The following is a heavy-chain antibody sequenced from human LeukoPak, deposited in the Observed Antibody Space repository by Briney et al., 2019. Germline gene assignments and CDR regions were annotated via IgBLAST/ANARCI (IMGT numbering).Heavy chain of an antibody. CDR2: IYPAGTT. CDR3: AREQAYWFGP. J-gene: IGHJ5*02. V-gene: IGHV3-53*01. Sequence: PGGSLRLSCAASGFTVSTSYMTWVRQAPGKGLEWVPFIYPAGTTSYADSVKGRFTISRDSSKNTLHLQMNSLRADDTAVYYCAREQAYWFGPWGQGSLVTVSS. CDR1: GFTVSTSY.